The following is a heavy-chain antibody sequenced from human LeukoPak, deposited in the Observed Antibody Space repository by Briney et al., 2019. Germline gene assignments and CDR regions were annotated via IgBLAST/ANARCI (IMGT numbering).Heavy chain of an antibody. CDR1: GYTFSGYY. CDR3: ARPLRVTMIRGAAFRASSDFDP. D-gene: IGHD3-10*01. V-gene: IGHV1-2*02. J-gene: IGHJ5*02. CDR2: INPNTGGT. Sequence: ASVKVSCTASGYTFSGYYIHWVRQAPGQGLEWMGWINPNTGGTKYAQRFQDRVTMTRDTSISTAYMEVSRLRYDDTAVYYCARPLRVTMIRGAAFRASSDFDPWGQGTLVTVSS.